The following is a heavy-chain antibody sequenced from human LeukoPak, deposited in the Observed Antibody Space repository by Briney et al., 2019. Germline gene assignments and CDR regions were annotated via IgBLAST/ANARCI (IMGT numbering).Heavy chain of an antibody. V-gene: IGHV6-1*01. CDR2: TYYRTKWYN. J-gene: IGHJ4*02. CDR3: ARGTGDVGFDY. CDR1: GYSVSSNSAA. Sequence: SHTLSLTCSISGYSVSSNSAAWNWIRRSPSRGLEWLGRTYYRTKWYNHYAVSVKSRIIINPDTSKNQFSLQLNSVIPDDTAVYNSARGTGDVGFDYWGQGTLVTVSS. D-gene: IGHD7-27*01.